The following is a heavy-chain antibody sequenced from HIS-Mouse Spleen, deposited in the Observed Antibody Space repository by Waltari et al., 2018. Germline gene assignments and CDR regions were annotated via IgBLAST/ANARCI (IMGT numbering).Heavy chain of an antibody. Sequence: QLQLQESGPGLVKPSETLSLTCTVSGGSISSSSYYWGWIRQPPGKGLEWMGSIYYSGRTDDNPSLKSRVTISVDTSKNQFSLKLSSVTAADTAVYYCAREIPYSSSWYDWYFDLWGRGTLVTVSS. D-gene: IGHD6-13*01. CDR3: AREIPYSSSWYDWYFDL. J-gene: IGHJ2*01. CDR2: IYYSGRT. CDR1: GGSISSSSYY. V-gene: IGHV4-39*07.